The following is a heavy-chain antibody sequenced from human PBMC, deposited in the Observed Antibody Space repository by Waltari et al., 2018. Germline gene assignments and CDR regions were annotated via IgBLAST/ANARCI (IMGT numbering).Heavy chain of an antibody. CDR2: IYSSGST. CDR3: ARDSRSSWPQGGFDP. CDR1: GASISGYF. V-gene: IGHV4-4*07. J-gene: IGHJ5*02. Sequence: QVQLQESGPGRVKPAETLSLSCTVSGASISGYFWNWIRQPAGKGLEWIGRIYSSGSTNYNPTLESRVTMSLDTSKNQFSLSLRSVTAADTAVYYCARDSRSSWPQGGFDPWGQGTLVTVSS. D-gene: IGHD6-13*01.